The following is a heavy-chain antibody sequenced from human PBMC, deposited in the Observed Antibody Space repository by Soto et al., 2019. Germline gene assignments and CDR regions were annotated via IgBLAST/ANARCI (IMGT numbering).Heavy chain of an antibody. D-gene: IGHD4-17*01. CDR2: VYYRGRS. J-gene: IGHJ4*02. CDR1: GGSVTNSSYY. Sequence: SDTLSRTCASYGGSVTNSSYYWGWMRQSPGKGLEWIGSVYYRGRSYSKSSVKSRITISVDTSKNQFSLNFNSVTASDTALYYCVSQRTTVLTQAYFDYWGPGDLVTVSS. CDR3: VSQRTTVLTQAYFDY. V-gene: IGHV4-39*01.